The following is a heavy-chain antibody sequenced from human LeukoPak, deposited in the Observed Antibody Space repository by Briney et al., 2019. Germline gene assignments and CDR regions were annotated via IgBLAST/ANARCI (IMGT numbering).Heavy chain of an antibody. D-gene: IGHD3-22*01. J-gene: IGHJ4*02. Sequence: GGSLRLSYAASGFTFSSYAMSWVRQAPGKGLEWVSAISGSGGSTYYADSVKGRFTISRDSSKNTLYLQMNSLRAEDTAVYYCARPYYYDSSGYYPFDYWGQGTLVTVSS. CDR3: ARPYYYDSSGYYPFDY. CDR2: ISGSGGST. V-gene: IGHV3-23*01. CDR1: GFTFSSYA.